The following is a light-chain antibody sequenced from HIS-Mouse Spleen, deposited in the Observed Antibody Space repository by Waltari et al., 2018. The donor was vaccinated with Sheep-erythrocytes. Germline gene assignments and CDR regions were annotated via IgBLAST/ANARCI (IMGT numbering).Light chain of an antibody. CDR2: SNK. Sequence: QSVLTQPPSASGTPGQRVTISCSGSSSNIGRNTVNWYQQLPGTAPKLLIYSNKPRPSGGPDRFSRSKSGTSASLAISGLQSEDEADYYCAAWDDSLNGPVFGGGTKLTVL. V-gene: IGLV1-44*01. CDR1: SSNIGRNT. J-gene: IGLJ3*02. CDR3: AAWDDSLNGPV.